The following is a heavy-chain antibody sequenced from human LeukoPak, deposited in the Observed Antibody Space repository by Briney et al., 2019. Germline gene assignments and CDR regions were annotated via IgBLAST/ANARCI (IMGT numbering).Heavy chain of an antibody. D-gene: IGHD2-15*01. CDR3: ARGDPVAFSLDY. V-gene: IGHV3-53*04. J-gene: IGHJ4*02. Sequence: SVKGRFTISRHNSKNTLYLQMNSLRAEDTAVYYCARGDPVAFSLDYWGQGTLVTVSS.